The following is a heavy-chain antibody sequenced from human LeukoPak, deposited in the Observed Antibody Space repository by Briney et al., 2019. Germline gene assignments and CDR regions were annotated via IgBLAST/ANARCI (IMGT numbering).Heavy chain of an antibody. V-gene: IGHV3-23*01. J-gene: IGHJ4*02. CDR1: GFTLSSYA. D-gene: IGHD3-22*01. Sequence: PGGSLRLSCAASGFTLSSYAMSWVRQAPGKGLEWVSAISDSGNTYHADFVKGRFTISRDSSKNTLFLQMNRLRPEDAAVYYCARDRSPDYYYDSSGAFDYWGQGTLVTVSS. CDR2: ISDSGNT. CDR3: ARDRSPDYYYDSSGAFDY.